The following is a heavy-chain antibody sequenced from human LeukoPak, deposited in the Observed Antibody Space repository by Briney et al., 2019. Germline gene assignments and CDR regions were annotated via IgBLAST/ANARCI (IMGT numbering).Heavy chain of an antibody. CDR1: GFTFSSYA. D-gene: IGHD2-21*01. J-gene: IGHJ5*02. CDR3: AKEGLYGGSRGWFDP. V-gene: IGHV3-23*01. Sequence: PGGSLRLSCAASGFTFSSYAMSGVRQAPGRGLEWVSAISGSGGSTYYADSVKGRFTISRDNSKNTLYLQMNSLRAEDTAVYYCAKEGLYGGSRGWFDPWGQGTLVTVSS. CDR2: ISGSGGST.